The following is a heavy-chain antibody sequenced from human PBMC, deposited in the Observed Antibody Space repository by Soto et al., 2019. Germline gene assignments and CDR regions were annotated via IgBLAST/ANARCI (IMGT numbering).Heavy chain of an antibody. CDR1: AFTFSSYA. CDR2: ISYDESNQ. D-gene: IGHD3-3*01. J-gene: IGHJ4*02. V-gene: IGHV3-30-3*01. Sequence: GGSLRLSCAASAFTFSSYAMHWVRQAPGKGLEWVALISYDESNQYYADSVKGRFTISRDNSKNTLYLQMNSLRAEDTAVYFCARDRYDFWSGPKLDYWGQGTLVTVSS. CDR3: ARDRYDFWSGPKLDY.